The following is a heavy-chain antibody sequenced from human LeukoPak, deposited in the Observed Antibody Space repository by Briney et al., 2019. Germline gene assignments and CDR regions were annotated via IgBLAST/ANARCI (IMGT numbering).Heavy chain of an antibody. CDR3: ARPNWHDARLGAFNI. CDR1: GFTFSTFW. D-gene: IGHD1-1*01. J-gene: IGHJ3*02. V-gene: IGHV3-74*01. Sequence: GGSLRLSCAASGFTFSTFWMHWVRQAPGKGLVWVSHTNSDGSTTHYADSVRGRFTISRDNAKNTLYLQMNSLTVEDTAVYYCARPNWHDARLGAFNIWGQGTMVTVSS. CDR2: TNSDGSTT.